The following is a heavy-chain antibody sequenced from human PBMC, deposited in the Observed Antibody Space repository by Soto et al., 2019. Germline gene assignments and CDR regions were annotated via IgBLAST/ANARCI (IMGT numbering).Heavy chain of an antibody. CDR2: IGTAGDT. D-gene: IGHD6-13*01. J-gene: IGHJ4*02. V-gene: IGHV3-13*01. CDR3: AKSQEIGTHFFDS. Sequence: GGSLNLSFEASGFTSGVLAFTGFGQPTGKGLEWVSSIGTAGDTYYAVSVKGRFTISRDNAKNSLSLQMNSLRAGDMAVYFCAKSQEIGTHFFDSWGQGTQVTVSS. CDR1: GFTSGVLA.